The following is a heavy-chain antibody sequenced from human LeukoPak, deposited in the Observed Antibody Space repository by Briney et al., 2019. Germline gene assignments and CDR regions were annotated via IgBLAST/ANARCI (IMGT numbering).Heavy chain of an antibody. D-gene: IGHD3-22*01. V-gene: IGHV4-30-4*01. Sequence: SQTLSLTCTVSGGSISSGDYYWSWIRHPPGKGLEWIGYIYYSGSTYYNPSLKSRVTISVDTSKNQFSLKLSSVTAADTAVYYCARVMYYYDSSGYSGGDFDYWGQGTLVTVSS. J-gene: IGHJ4*02. CDR1: GGSISSGDYY. CDR2: IYYSGST. CDR3: ARVMYYYDSSGYSGGDFDY.